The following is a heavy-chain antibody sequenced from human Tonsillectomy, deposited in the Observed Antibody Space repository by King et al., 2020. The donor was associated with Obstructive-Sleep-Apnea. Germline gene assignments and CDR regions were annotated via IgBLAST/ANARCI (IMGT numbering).Heavy chain of an antibody. CDR3: AREDGYYFDS. CDR2: IYYSGST. D-gene: IGHD4-17*01. CDR1: GGSISSYY. J-gene: IGHJ4*02. V-gene: IGHV4-59*01. Sequence: PLQESGPGLVKPSETLSLTCTVSGGSISSYYWSWIRPSPGKGLEWIGYIYYSGSTKYNPSLESRITMSLDTSKNQFSLKLSSVTAADTAVYYCAREDGYYFDSWGQGTLVTVSS.